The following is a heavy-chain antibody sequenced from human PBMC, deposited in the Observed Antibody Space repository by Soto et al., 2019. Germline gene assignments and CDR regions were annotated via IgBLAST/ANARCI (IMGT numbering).Heavy chain of an antibody. Sequence: EVQLLESGGGLVQPGGSLRLSCAASGFTFSSYAMSWVRQAPGKGLEWVSAISAGGGNTYYRDSVKGRFTISRDNSKNTLYLQMNSLRAEDTAVYFCALTTPSIHWFDPWGQGTLVTVSS. V-gene: IGHV3-23*01. CDR2: ISAGGGNT. J-gene: IGHJ5*02. D-gene: IGHD1-1*01. CDR1: GFTFSSYA. CDR3: ALTTPSIHWFDP.